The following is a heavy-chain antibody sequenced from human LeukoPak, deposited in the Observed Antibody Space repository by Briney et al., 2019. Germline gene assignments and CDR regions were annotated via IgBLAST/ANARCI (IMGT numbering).Heavy chain of an antibody. CDR3: ARAPSNRPQGVWFFDI. Sequence: SETLSLTCTVSGGSISSSSYYWGWIRQPPGKGLEWIGYIYYSGSTNYNPSLKSRVTISVDTSKNQFSLKLSSVTAADTAVYYCARAPSNRPQGVWFFDIWGQGTMVTVSS. J-gene: IGHJ3*02. CDR1: GGSISSSSYY. D-gene: IGHD1-14*01. V-gene: IGHV4-61*05. CDR2: IYYSGST.